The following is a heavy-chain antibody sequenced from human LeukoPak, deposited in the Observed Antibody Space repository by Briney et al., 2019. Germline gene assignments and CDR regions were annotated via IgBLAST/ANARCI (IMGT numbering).Heavy chain of an antibody. CDR2: ISSSGSTI. CDR1: GFTFSSYD. J-gene: IGHJ4*02. CDR3: ARDPINCSGGSCYQDY. D-gene: IGHD2-15*01. Sequence: GGSLRLSCAASGFTFSSYDMNWVRQAPGKGVEWVSYISSSGSTIYYADSVKGRFAISRDNAKNSLYLQMNSLRAEDTAVYYCARDPINCSGGSCYQDYWGQGTLVTVSS. V-gene: IGHV3-48*03.